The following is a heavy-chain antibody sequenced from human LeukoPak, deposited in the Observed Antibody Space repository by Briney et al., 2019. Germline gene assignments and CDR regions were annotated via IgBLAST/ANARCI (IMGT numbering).Heavy chain of an antibody. CDR3: ARDFRFESSGYFDWATPAAMDV. Sequence: ASVKVSCKASGYTFTGYYMHWVRQAPGQGLEWMGWINPNSGGTNYAQKFQGRVTMTRDTSISTAYMELSRLRSDDTAVYYCARDFRFESSGYFDWATPAAMDVWGQGTTVTVSS. CDR2: INPNSGGT. CDR1: GYTFTGYY. D-gene: IGHD3-9*01. J-gene: IGHJ6*02. V-gene: IGHV1-2*02.